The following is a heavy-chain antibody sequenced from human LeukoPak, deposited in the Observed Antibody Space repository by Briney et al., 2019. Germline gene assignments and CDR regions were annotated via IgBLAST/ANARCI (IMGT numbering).Heavy chain of an antibody. CDR3: ARVVAAAGSNAFDI. D-gene: IGHD6-13*01. Sequence: SETLSLTCTASGGSMSSYYWSWIRQPPGKGREWMGYIYYSGSTNYNPSLKSRVTISVDPGKNQFSLKLSSVTAADTAVYYCARVVAAAGSNAFDIWGQRTMVTVSS. CDR2: IYYSGST. CDR1: GGSMSSYY. J-gene: IGHJ3*02. V-gene: IGHV4-59*01.